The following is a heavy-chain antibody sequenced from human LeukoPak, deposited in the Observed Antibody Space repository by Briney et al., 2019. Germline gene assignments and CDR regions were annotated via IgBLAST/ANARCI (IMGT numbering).Heavy chain of an antibody. Sequence: ASVKVSCKVSGYTLTELSMHWVRQAPGKGLEWMGGFDPEDGETIYAQKFQGRVAMTEDTSTDTAYMELSSLRSGDTAVYYCVVPNDPDAFDIWGQGTMVTVSS. CDR2: FDPEDGET. CDR1: GYTLTELS. J-gene: IGHJ3*02. V-gene: IGHV1-24*01. CDR3: VVPNDPDAFDI. D-gene: IGHD2-2*01.